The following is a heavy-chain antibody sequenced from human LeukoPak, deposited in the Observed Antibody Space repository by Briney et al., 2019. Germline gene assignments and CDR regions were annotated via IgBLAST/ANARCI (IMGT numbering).Heavy chain of an antibody. Sequence: GGSLRLSCAASGFTFSSYAMHWVRQAPGKGLEWVAVISYDGSNKYYADSVKGRFTISRDNSKNTLYLQMNSLRAEDTAVYYCAKERRDYGSGSYYNLLDYWGQGTLVTVSS. CDR1: GFTFSSYA. J-gene: IGHJ4*02. CDR2: ISYDGSNK. V-gene: IGHV3-30*04. CDR3: AKERRDYGSGSYYNLLDY. D-gene: IGHD3-10*01.